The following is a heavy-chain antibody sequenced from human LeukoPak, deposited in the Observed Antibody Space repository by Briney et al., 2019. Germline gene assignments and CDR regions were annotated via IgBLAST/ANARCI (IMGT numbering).Heavy chain of an antibody. CDR2: IYYGGST. CDR3: VRQKFSGSYSYYYYYMDV. D-gene: IGHD1-26*01. V-gene: IGHV4-39*01. CDR1: GGSINSSTYY. J-gene: IGHJ6*03. Sequence: SETLSLTCIVSGGSINSSTYYWGWIRQPPGKGLEWIGSIYYGGSTYYNPSLKSRVTISVDTSKKQFSLKLSSVTAADTAVYFCVRQKFSGSYSYYYYYMDVWGKGTTVTAS.